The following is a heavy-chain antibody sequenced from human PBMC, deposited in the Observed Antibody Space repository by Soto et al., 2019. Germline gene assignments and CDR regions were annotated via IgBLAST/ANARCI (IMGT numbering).Heavy chain of an antibody. Sequence: ASRKVSCKASGYTFTSYGTTWVRLAPGHGLEWVGWISAYNGNTNYAQKLQGRVTMTTDTSTSTAYMELRSLRTDDTAVYYCARDRASLGPNWFDPWGQGTLVTVSS. CDR1: GYTFTSYG. V-gene: IGHV1-18*01. D-gene: IGHD3-16*02. CDR2: ISAYNGNT. CDR3: ARDRASLGPNWFDP. J-gene: IGHJ5*02.